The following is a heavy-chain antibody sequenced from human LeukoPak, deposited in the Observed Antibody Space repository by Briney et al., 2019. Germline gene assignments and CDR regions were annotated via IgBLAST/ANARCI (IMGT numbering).Heavy chain of an antibody. CDR2: ISSSGSTI. V-gene: IGHV3-11*01. CDR3: AKAPTHDYGDLADY. Sequence: GGSLRLSCAASGFTFSDYYMSWIRQAPGKGLDWVSYISSSGSTIYYADSVKGRFTISRDNAKNSLYLQMNSLRAEDTALYYCAKAPTHDYGDLADYWGQGTLVTVSS. J-gene: IGHJ4*02. CDR1: GFTFSDYY. D-gene: IGHD4-17*01.